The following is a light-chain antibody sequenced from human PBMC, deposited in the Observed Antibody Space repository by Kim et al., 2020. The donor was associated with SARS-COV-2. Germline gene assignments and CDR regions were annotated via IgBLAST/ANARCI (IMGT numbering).Light chain of an antibody. CDR3: QQLNRHPWT. J-gene: IGKJ1*01. Sequence: DIQLTHSPPFLSASVGDRVTITCRASQGISTYLAWYQQIPGKAPKLLIYRASTLQSGVPSRFSGSGSGTEFPLTISNLQAEDFANYYWQQLNRHPWTFGQGTKVDIK. CDR2: RAS. V-gene: IGKV1-9*01. CDR1: QGISTY.